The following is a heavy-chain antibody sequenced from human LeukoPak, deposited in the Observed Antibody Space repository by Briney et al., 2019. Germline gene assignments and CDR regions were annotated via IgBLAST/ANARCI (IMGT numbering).Heavy chain of an antibody. D-gene: IGHD6-6*01. CDR2: INHSGST. CDR3: ARGHSAIAARPGWFDP. V-gene: IGHV4-34*01. Sequence: PSETLSLTCAVYGGSFSGYYWSWIRQPPGKGLEWIGEINHSGSTNYNPSLKSRVTISVDTSKNQFSLKLSSVTAADTAVYYCARGHSAIAARPGWFDPWGQGTLVTVSS. CDR1: GGSFSGYY. J-gene: IGHJ5*02.